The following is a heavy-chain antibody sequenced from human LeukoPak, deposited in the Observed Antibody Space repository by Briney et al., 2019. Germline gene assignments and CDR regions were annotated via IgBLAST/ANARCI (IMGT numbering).Heavy chain of an antibody. CDR2: IYTSGST. V-gene: IGHV4-39*07. CDR3: ARDSSGYYFY. D-gene: IGHD3-22*01. CDR1: GGSISSSSYY. J-gene: IGHJ4*02. Sequence: PSEALSLTCTVSGGSISSSSYYWGWIRQPPGKGLEWIGRIYTSGSTNYNPSLKSRVTMSVDTSKNQFSLKLSSVTAADTAVYYCARDSSGYYFYWGQGTLVTVSS.